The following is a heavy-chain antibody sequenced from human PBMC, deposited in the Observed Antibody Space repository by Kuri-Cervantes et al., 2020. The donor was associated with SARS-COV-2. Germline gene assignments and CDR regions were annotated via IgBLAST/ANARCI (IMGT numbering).Heavy chain of an antibody. CDR1: GFTFSNYA. J-gene: IGHJ4*02. D-gene: IGHD2-21*01. Sequence: GESLKISCAASGFTFSNYAMHWVRQAPGKGLEWVAVISYDGSNKYYADSVKGRFTISRDNSKNTLYLHMKSLRSEDTAMYYCAKDRVGVQDFWGQGTLVTVSS. V-gene: IGHV3-30-3*01. CDR2: ISYDGSNK. CDR3: AKDRVGVQDF.